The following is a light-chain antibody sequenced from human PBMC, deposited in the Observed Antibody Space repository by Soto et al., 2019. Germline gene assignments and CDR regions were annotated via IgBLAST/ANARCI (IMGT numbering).Light chain of an antibody. J-gene: IGKJ1*01. CDR1: KSIGRW. Sequence: DIQVTQSPSTLSASVVDIVTTTFLATKSIGRWLAWLQQKPGTAPKLLIYDASSLESGDPSRFSGSGSGTEFTLTISSLQPDDFATYYCQQYSSYSEAFGQGTKVDIK. CDR2: DAS. V-gene: IGKV1-5*01. CDR3: QQYSSYSEA.